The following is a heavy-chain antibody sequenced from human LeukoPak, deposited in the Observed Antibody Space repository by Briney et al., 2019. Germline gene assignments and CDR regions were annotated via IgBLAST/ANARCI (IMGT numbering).Heavy chain of an antibody. Sequence: GGSLRLSCAAYGFTFDDYGMSLVRQAPGKGLEWVSGINWNGGSTGYADSVKGRFTISRDNAKNSLYLQMNSLRAEDTALYYCARGLAAAGTAYWGQGTLVTVSS. CDR3: ARGLAAAGTAY. V-gene: IGHV3-20*04. CDR2: INWNGGST. J-gene: IGHJ4*02. D-gene: IGHD6-13*01. CDR1: GFTFDDYG.